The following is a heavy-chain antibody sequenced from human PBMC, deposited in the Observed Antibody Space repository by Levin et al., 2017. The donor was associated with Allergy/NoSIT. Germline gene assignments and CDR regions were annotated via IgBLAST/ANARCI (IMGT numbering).Heavy chain of an antibody. D-gene: IGHD2-15*01. J-gene: IGHJ3*02. CDR2: ISAYNGNT. CDR3: ARAGIVVVVAATQDAFDI. CDR1: GYTFISYG. Sequence: RGESLKISCKASGYTFISYGISWVRQAPGQGLEWMGWISAYNGNTNYAQNFQGRVTMTTDTSTSTAYMELRSLRSDDTAVYYCARAGIVVVVAATQDAFDIWGQGTMVTVSS. V-gene: IGHV1-18*01.